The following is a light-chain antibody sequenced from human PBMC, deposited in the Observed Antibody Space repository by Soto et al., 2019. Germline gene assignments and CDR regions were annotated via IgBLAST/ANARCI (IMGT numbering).Light chain of an antibody. V-gene: IGLV2-11*01. CDR1: SNDVGGYNY. Sequence: QSALTQPRSVSGSPGQSVTISCTGTSNDVGGYNYVSWYQQHPGKAPKLLISAVNKRPSGVPDRFSGSKSGNTASLIISGLQAEDEADYYCCSYAGSSTWVFGGGTKLTVL. J-gene: IGLJ3*02. CDR3: CSYAGSSTWV. CDR2: AVN.